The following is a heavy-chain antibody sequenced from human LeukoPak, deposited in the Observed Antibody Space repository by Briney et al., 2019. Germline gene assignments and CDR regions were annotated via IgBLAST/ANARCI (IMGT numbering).Heavy chain of an antibody. V-gene: IGHV3-7*01. D-gene: IGHD6-19*01. CDR3: ARERYSSGWPPQGRFDY. CDR2: IKQDGSEK. CDR1: GFTFSSYW. Sequence: GGSLRLSCAASGFTFSSYWMSWVRQAPGKGLEWVANIKQDGSEKYYVDSVKGRFTISRDNAKNSLYLQMNSLRAEDTAVYYCARERYSSGWPPQGRFDYWGQGTLVTVPS. J-gene: IGHJ4*02.